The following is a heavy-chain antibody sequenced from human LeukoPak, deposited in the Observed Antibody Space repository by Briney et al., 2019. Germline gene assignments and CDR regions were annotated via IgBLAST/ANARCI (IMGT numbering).Heavy chain of an antibody. Sequence: PGGSLILSCAASGFTFSTHWMTWVRQAPGKGLEWVATIKQDGSDKYYVDSVKGRFTISRDNANNSLYLQMNSLRSEDTAVYYCARGIQLWNGDYWGQGTLVTVSS. J-gene: IGHJ4*02. CDR1: GFTFSTHW. V-gene: IGHV3-7*01. CDR3: ARGIQLWNGDY. CDR2: IKQDGSDK. D-gene: IGHD5-18*01.